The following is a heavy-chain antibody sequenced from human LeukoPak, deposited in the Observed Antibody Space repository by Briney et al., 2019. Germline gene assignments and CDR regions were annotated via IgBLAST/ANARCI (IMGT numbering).Heavy chain of an antibody. D-gene: IGHD4-17*01. V-gene: IGHV4-39*01. CDR3: ARTQSPTVLWSLGLTNHDAFDI. J-gene: IGHJ3*02. CDR2: MYYCRST. CDR1: GRSISISRYY. Sequence: SETLSLTCTLSGRSISISRYYWGWIRQPPGRGLEWFGRMYYCRSTYYNRSLKIRVTISVDTSKNQFSLKLSSVTAADAAVYYCARTQSPTVLWSLGLTNHDAFDIWGEGTMVTVSS.